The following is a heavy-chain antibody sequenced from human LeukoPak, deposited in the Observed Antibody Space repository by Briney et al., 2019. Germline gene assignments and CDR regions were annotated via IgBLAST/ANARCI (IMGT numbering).Heavy chain of an antibody. Sequence: PGGSLRLSCAASGFTFSNYGMHWVRQAPGKGLEWVAFIRYDGSNKYYADSVKGRFTISRDNSKNTLYLQMNSLRAEDTAVYYCAKDESVLREYYFDYWGQGTLVTVSS. J-gene: IGHJ4*02. D-gene: IGHD2-8*01. CDR2: IRYDGSNK. CDR1: GFTFSNYG. CDR3: AKDESVLREYYFDY. V-gene: IGHV3-30*02.